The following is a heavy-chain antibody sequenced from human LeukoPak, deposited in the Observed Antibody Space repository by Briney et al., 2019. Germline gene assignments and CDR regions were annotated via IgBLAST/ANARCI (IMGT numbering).Heavy chain of an antibody. CDR3: ARGGCSSTSCADFDY. V-gene: IGHV3-66*01. CDR2: IYSGGTT. CDR1: GFTVSTNY. Sequence: PGGSLRLSCAASGFTVSTNYMSWVRQAPGKGLEWVSVIYSGGTTYYADSVKGRITISRDNSKNTLYLQMNSLRAEDTAVYYCARGGCSSTSCADFDYWGQGTLVTVSS. J-gene: IGHJ4*02. D-gene: IGHD2-2*01.